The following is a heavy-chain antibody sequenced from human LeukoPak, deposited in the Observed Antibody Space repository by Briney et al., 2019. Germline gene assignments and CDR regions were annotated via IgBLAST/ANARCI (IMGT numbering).Heavy chain of an antibody. CDR3: ASLGGLRLGELSLGY. V-gene: IGHV4-39*07. CDR1: GGSNSSSSYY. Sequence: SETLSLTCTVSGGSNSSSSYYWGWIRQPPGKGLEWIGSIYYSGSTYYNPSLKSRVTISVDTSKNQFSLKLSSVTAADTAVYYCASLGGLRLGELSLGYWGQGTLVTVSS. D-gene: IGHD3-16*02. J-gene: IGHJ4*02. CDR2: IYYSGST.